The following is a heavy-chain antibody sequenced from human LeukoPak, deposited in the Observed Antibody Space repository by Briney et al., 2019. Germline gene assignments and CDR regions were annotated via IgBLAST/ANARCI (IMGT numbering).Heavy chain of an antibody. CDR1: GGSISSYY. D-gene: IGHD6-19*01. Sequence: SETLSLTCTVSGGSISSYYWSWIRQPPGKGLEWIGYIYYTGSTNYNPALKSRVSTTIDRSKKQFSLRLSSVTAADTAVYYCARVGGGGWDDAFDTWGQGTMVTVSS. CDR3: ARVGGGGWDDAFDT. J-gene: IGHJ3*02. CDR2: IYYTGST. V-gene: IGHV4-59*01.